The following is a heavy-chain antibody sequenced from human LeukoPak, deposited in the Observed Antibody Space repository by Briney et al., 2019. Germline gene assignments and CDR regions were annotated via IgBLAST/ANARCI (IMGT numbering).Heavy chain of an antibody. D-gene: IGHD3-22*01. CDR2: INSDGSST. V-gene: IGHV3-74*01. CDR1: GFSVSTNY. Sequence: GGSLRLSCAASGFSVSTNYMTWVRQAPGKGLVWVSRINSDGSSTSYADSVKGRFTISRDNAKNTLYLQMNSLRAEDTAVYYCARGGGSGYYYEFDYWGQGTLVTVSS. CDR3: ARGGGSGYYYEFDY. J-gene: IGHJ4*02.